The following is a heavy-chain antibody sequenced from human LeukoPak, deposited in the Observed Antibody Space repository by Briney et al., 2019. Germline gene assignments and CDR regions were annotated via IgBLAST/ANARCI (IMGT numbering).Heavy chain of an antibody. Sequence: SQTLSLTCAISGDSVSSTNAAWTWIRQSPSRGLEWLGRTYYRSKWYNDYAVSVESRITINPDTSKNQFSLQLKSVTPEDTAVYYCAREQWRSGWYDYWGQGTLVTVSS. D-gene: IGHD6-19*01. V-gene: IGHV6-1*01. CDR2: TYYRSKWYN. J-gene: IGHJ4*02. CDR1: GDSVSSTNAA. CDR3: AREQWRSGWYDY.